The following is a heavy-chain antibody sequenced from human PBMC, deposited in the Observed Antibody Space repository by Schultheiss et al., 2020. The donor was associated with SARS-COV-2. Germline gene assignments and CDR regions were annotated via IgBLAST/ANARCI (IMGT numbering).Heavy chain of an antibody. V-gene: IGHV1-2*04. CDR2: INPNSGGT. D-gene: IGHD4-17*01. CDR1: GYTFTSYG. CDR3: ARDWVTYGDYEWFDP. Sequence: ASVKVSCKASGYTFTSYGICWVRQAPGQGLEWMGWINPNSGGTNYAQKFQGWVTMTRDTSISTAYMELSRLRSDDTAVYYCARDWVTYGDYEWFDPWGQGTLVTVS. J-gene: IGHJ5*02.